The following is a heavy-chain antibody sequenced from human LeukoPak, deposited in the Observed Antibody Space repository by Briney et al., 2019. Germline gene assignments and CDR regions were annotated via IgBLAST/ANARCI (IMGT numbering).Heavy chain of an antibody. V-gene: IGHV4-39*01. CDR3: ATNEWSGYYFEY. Sequence: SETLSLTCTVSGGSISSSSYYWGWIRQPPGKGLEWIGSIYSSGSTYYNPSLKSRVTISVDTSKNQFSLKLSSVTAADTAVYYCATNEWSGYYFEYWGQGTLAPVSS. CDR1: GGSISSSSYY. D-gene: IGHD3-3*01. CDR2: IYSSGST. J-gene: IGHJ4*02.